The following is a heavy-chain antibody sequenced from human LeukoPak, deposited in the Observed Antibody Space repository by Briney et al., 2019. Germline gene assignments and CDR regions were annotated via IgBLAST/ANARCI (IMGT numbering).Heavy chain of an antibody. D-gene: IGHD2-15*01. CDR1: GFTFSSYT. Sequence: PGGSLRLSCAASGFTFSSYTMNWVRQAPGKGREWVSYISSSSSTIYYADSVKGRFTISRDNAKNSLYLQMNSLRAEDTAVYYCARDQEVVRWDFYYYYMDVWGKGTTVTVSS. J-gene: IGHJ6*03. CDR2: ISSSSSTI. CDR3: ARDQEVVRWDFYYYYMDV. V-gene: IGHV3-48*01.